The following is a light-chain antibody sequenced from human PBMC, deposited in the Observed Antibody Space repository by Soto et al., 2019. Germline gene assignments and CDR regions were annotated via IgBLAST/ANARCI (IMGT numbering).Light chain of an antibody. CDR3: RSYIASSTSVA. Sequence: QSALTQPASVSGSPGQSITISCTGTSSDVGGYNFVSWYQHHPGKAPKLMIYDVSNRPSGVSNRFSGSKSGNTASLTISGLQAEDEADYYCRSYIASSTSVAFGGGTKLTVL. V-gene: IGLV2-14*03. CDR1: SSDVGGYNF. J-gene: IGLJ2*01. CDR2: DVS.